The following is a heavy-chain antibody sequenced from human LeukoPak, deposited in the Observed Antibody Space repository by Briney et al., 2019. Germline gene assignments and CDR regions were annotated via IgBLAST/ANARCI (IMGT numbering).Heavy chain of an antibody. CDR3: ATSRGYKDNFDY. Sequence: GGSLRLSCAASGFTFDDYAMHWVRQAPGKGLEWVSGISWNSGSIGYADSAKGRFTISRDNAKNSLYLQMNSLRAEDTALYYCATSRGYKDNFDYWGQGTLVTVSS. V-gene: IGHV3-9*01. J-gene: IGHJ4*02. CDR2: ISWNSGSI. D-gene: IGHD5-24*01. CDR1: GFTFDDYA.